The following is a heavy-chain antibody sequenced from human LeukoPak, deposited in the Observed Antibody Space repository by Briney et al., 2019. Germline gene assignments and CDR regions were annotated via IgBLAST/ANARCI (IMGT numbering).Heavy chain of an antibody. CDR3: ARDFRYLYSSGWYPTLNP. J-gene: IGHJ5*02. CDR2: IKQDGSEK. CDR1: GFTFSSYW. D-gene: IGHD6-19*01. V-gene: IGHV3-7*01. Sequence: PGASLRLSCAASGFTFSSYWMSWVRQAPGKGLEWVANIKQDGSEKYYVDSVKGRFTISRDNAKNSLYLQMNSLRAEDTAVYYCARDFRYLYSSGWYPTLNPWGQGTLVTVSS.